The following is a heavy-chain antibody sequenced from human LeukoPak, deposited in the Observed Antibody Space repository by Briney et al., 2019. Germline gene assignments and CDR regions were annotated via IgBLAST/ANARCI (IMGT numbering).Heavy chain of an antibody. CDR3: ARDRPYYYGSSTLRLDY. CDR2: VSAYNGNT. Sequence: ASVKVSCKASGYTFTGYAISWVRQAPGQGLEWMGWVSAYNGNTKYAQNFQGRVTMTTDTSTSTAYMELRSLRSDDTAVYYCARDRPYYYGSSTLRLDYWGQGTLVTVSS. D-gene: IGHD3-10*01. V-gene: IGHV1-18*01. J-gene: IGHJ4*02. CDR1: GYTFTGYA.